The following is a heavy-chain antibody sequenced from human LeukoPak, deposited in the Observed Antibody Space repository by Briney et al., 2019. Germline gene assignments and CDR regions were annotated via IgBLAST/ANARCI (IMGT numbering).Heavy chain of an antibody. J-gene: IGHJ4*02. CDR2: IYSGTI. CDR1: GFTVSSNS. V-gene: IGHV3-53*01. CDR3: ARGRGYSYGWIGEKLLDY. Sequence: GGSLRLSCTVSGFTVSSNSMSWVRQAPGKGLEWVSFIYSGTIHYSDSVKGRFTISRDNAKNTLYLQMNSLRAEDTAVYYCARGRGYSYGWIGEKLLDYWGQGTLVTVSS. D-gene: IGHD5-18*01.